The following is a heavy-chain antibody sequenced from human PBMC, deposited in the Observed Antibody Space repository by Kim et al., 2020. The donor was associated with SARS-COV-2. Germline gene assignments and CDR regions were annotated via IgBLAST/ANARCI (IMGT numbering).Heavy chain of an antibody. Sequence: SETLSLTCAVYGGSFSGYYWSWIRQPPGKGLEWIGEINHSGSTNYNPSLKSRVTISVDTSKNQFSLKLSSVTAADTAVYYCATPGSPRSSPYYFDYWGQGTLVTVSS. D-gene: IGHD6-6*01. CDR1: GGSFSGYY. CDR3: ATPGSPRSSPYYFDY. V-gene: IGHV4-34*01. CDR2: INHSGST. J-gene: IGHJ4*02.